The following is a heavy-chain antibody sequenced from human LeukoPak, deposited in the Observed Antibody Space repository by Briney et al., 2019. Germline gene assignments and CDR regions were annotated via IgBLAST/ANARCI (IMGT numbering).Heavy chain of an antibody. CDR1: GGSISSYY. V-gene: IGHV4-59*01. Sequence: SETLSLTCTVSGGSISSYYWSWIRQPPGKGLEWIGYIYYSGSTNYNPSLKSRVTISVDTSKNQFSLKLNSVTAADTAVYYCARIPNYYDSSGYFDYWSQGTLVTVSS. CDR2: IYYSGST. CDR3: ARIPNYYDSSGYFDY. D-gene: IGHD3-22*01. J-gene: IGHJ4*02.